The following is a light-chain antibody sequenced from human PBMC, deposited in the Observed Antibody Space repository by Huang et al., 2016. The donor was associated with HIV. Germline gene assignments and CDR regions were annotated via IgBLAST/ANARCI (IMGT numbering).Light chain of an antibody. Sequence: EIVLTQSPATLSFSPGERATLSCRASQSVSSYLAWYQQKPGQAPRLLIYDASNRATGIPARFSGSGSGTDFTLTISSLEPEGFAVYYCQQRSNWPRMYTFGQGTKLEIK. J-gene: IGKJ2*01. CDR2: DAS. CDR3: QQRSNWPRMYT. V-gene: IGKV3-11*01. CDR1: QSVSSY.